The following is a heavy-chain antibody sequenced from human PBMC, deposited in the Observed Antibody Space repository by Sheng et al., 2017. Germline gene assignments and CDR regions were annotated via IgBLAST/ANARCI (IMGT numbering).Heavy chain of an antibody. CDR2: ISPTDGST. J-gene: IGHJ4*02. CDR1: GFTLSSYA. D-gene: IGHD4-17*01. CDR3: AKPAGVTPVTTVFDY. V-gene: IGHV3-23*04. Sequence: VQLVESGGDLVQPGESLRLSCAASGFTLSSYAMSWVRQAPGKGLEWVSTISPTDGSTYYADSVKGRFTISRDNSKNTLYLQMNSLRAEDTAFYYCAKPAGVTPVTTVFDYWGRGNPGHR.